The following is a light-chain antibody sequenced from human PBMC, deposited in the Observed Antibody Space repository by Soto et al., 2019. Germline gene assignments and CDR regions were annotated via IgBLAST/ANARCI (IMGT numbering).Light chain of an antibody. CDR3: QQYNNWPPWT. CDR2: GAS. V-gene: IGKV3-15*01. Sequence: EIVMTQSPATLSLSPGERATLSCRASQSVSSNFAWYQQKPGQAPRLLIYGASTRATGIPARFSGSGSGTEFTLTISSLQYEDVAVYYCQQYNNWPPWTFGQGTKVEIK. CDR1: QSVSSN. J-gene: IGKJ1*01.